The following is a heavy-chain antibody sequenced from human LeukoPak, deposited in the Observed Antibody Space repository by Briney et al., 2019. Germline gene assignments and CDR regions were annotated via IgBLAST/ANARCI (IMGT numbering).Heavy chain of an antibody. Sequence: GASLKISCKGSGYSFTSYWIGWVRQMPRKGLEWMGIIYPGDSDTRYSPSFQGQVTISADKSITTAYLQWSSLKSSDTAMYYCARGDYGDFRIYYTLFDYWGQGTLVTVSS. V-gene: IGHV5-51*01. J-gene: IGHJ4*02. CDR1: GYSFTSYW. D-gene: IGHD4-17*01. CDR3: ARGDYGDFRIYYTLFDY. CDR2: IYPGDSDT.